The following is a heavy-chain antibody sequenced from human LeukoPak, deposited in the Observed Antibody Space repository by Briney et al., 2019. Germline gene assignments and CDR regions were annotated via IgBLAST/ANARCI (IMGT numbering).Heavy chain of an antibody. V-gene: IGHV4-34*01. Sequence: SETLSLTCAVYGGSFSGYYWSWIRQPPGKGLEWIGEINHSGSTNYNPSLKSRVTISVDTSKNQFSLKLSSVTAADTAVYYCARDEGRFLEWFWGQGTLVTVSS. J-gene: IGHJ4*02. D-gene: IGHD3-3*01. CDR2: INHSGST. CDR1: GGSFSGYY. CDR3: ARDEGRFLEWF.